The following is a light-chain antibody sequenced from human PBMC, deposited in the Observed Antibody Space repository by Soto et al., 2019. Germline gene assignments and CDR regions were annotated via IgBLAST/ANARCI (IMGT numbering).Light chain of an antibody. J-gene: IGKJ4*01. CDR2: DAS. CDR3: QQDKSYSRT. Sequence: DIQMTQSPSILSASVGDRVTITCRASQIISRWLAWYQQKPGKAPKLLIYDASSLESGVPSGFSGSGSGTEFTLTISSLQPDDFATYYCQQDKSYSRTFGGGTKVDIK. V-gene: IGKV1-5*01. CDR1: QIISRW.